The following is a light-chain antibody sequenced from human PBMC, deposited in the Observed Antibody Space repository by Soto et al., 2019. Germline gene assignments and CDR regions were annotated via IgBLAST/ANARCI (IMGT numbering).Light chain of an antibody. V-gene: IGLV1-51*01. J-gene: IGLJ2*01. CDR1: TSDIGSNY. CDR3: GSWDSSLSIGV. Sequence: QSVLTQPPSVSAAPGQTVTISCSGSTSDIGSNYVSWYQQLPGTAPKLLIYENHNRPAAIPDRCSGSKSGTSATLGITGLQTGDEADYYCGSWDSSLSIGVFGGGTKLTVL. CDR2: ENH.